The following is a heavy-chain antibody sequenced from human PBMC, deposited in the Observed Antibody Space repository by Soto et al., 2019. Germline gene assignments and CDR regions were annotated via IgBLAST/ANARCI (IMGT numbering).Heavy chain of an antibody. D-gene: IGHD3-3*01. Sequence: QVQLVQSGAEVKKPGSSVKVSCKASGGTFSSYAISWVRQAPGQGLEWMGGIIPIFGTANYAQQFQGRVTITADESTSTAYMELSSLRSEDTAVYYCARGCRYYDFWSGRGWFDPWGQGTLVTVSS. J-gene: IGHJ5*02. CDR3: ARGCRYYDFWSGRGWFDP. V-gene: IGHV1-69*12. CDR2: IIPIFGTA. CDR1: GGTFSSYA.